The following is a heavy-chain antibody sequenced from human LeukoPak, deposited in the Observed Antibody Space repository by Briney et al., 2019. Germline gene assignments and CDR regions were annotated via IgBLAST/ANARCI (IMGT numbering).Heavy chain of an antibody. J-gene: IGHJ4*02. CDR3: ASIAVRNNYFEH. CDR2: MRYSGST. D-gene: IGHD6-19*01. Sequence: PSETLSLTCTVSGGSISTYYWSWIRQPPGKGLEWIGYMRYSGSTNYNPSFKSRATASVDMSKSQLSLKLSSVTAADTAVYYCASIAVRNNYFEHWGQGTLVTVSS. V-gene: IGHV4-59*01. CDR1: GGSISTYY.